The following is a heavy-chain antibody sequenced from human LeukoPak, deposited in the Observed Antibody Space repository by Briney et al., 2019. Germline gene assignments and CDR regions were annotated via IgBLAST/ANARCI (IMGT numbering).Heavy chain of an antibody. CDR3: ASGYYSDGNGYSPADY. Sequence: ASVKVSCKASGYTFTSNYIHWVRQAPGQGLEWMGWISPYNGKTKFAQKFQGRVTIRADTSTSTGYMELRSLRSDDTAVYYCASGYYSDGNGYSPADYWGQGTLVTVSS. D-gene: IGHD3-22*01. V-gene: IGHV1-18*04. J-gene: IGHJ4*02. CDR1: GYTFTSNY. CDR2: ISPYNGKT.